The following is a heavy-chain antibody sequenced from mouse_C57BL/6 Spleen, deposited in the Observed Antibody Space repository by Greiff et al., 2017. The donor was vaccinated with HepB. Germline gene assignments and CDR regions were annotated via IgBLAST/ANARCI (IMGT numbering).Heavy chain of an antibody. Sequence: VQLQQSGPELVKPGASVKISCKASGYTFTDYYMNWVKQSHGKSLEWIGDINPNNGGTSYNQKFKGKATLTVDKSSSTAYMELRSLTSEDSAVYYCARHVSAYWGQGTLVTVSA. CDR3: ARHVSAY. J-gene: IGHJ3*01. D-gene: IGHD6-2*01. CDR1: GYTFTDYY. V-gene: IGHV1-26*01. CDR2: INPNNGGT.